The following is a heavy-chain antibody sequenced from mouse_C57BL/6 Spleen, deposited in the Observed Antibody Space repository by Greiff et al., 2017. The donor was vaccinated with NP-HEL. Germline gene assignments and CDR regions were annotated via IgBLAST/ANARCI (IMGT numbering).Heavy chain of an antibody. Sequence: QVQLQQSGAELVKPGASVKISCKASGYAFSSYWMNWVKQRPGKGLEWIGQIYPGDGDTNYNGKFKGKATLTADKSSSTAYMQLSSLTSEDSAVYFCARLGYDGSSNYDVWGKGTTVTVSS. V-gene: IGHV1-80*01. CDR3: ARLGYDGSSNYDV. J-gene: IGHJ1*03. D-gene: IGHD1-1*01. CDR1: GYAFSSYW. CDR2: IYPGDGDT.